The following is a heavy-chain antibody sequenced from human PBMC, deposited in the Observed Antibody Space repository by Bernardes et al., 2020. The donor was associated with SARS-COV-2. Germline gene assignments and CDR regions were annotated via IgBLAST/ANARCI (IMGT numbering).Heavy chain of an antibody. CDR3: ARDLSHLVRRGFDL. CDR2: NYSSGST. J-gene: IGHJ2*01. Sequence: SETLSLTCTVSGGPIGSYYWAWIRQPPGKGLEWIGYNYSSGSTNYKPSLKSRVTISVDRSQHQFSLNLSSVTPADTAVYYCARDLSHLVRRGFDLLGRGTLVTVSS. CDR1: GGPIGSYY. V-gene: IGHV4-59*01. D-gene: IGHD3-10*01.